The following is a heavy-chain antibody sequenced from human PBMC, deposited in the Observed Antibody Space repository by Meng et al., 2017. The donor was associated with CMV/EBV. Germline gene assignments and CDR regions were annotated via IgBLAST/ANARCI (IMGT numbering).Heavy chain of an antibody. V-gene: IGHV1-8*01. Sequence: ASVKVSCKASGYTFTSYDINWVRQATGQGLEWMGWMNPTSGNTGYAQKFQGRVTMTRNTSISTAYMELSSLRSEDTAVYYCASRTSSIAARNYYYGMDVWGQGTTVTVSS. CDR1: GYTFTSYD. CDR2: MNPTSGNT. CDR3: ASRTSSIAARNYYYGMDV. J-gene: IGHJ6*02. D-gene: IGHD6-6*01.